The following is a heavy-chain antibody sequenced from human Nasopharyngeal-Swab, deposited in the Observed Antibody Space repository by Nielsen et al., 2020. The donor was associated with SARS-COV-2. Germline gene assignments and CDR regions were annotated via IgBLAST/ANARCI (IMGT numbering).Heavy chain of an antibody. CDR3: ARGSEGGDFWVVYIPIHPDY. J-gene: IGHJ4*02. CDR1: GYTFTTYA. V-gene: IGHV1-3*04. CDR2: INTGNDNT. D-gene: IGHD3-3*01. Sequence: ASVKVSCKASGYTFTTYAMHWVRQAPGQGLEWMGWINTGNDNTKYSQKFQGRVTITGDTSASTAYMELSSLRSEDTAVYYWARGSEGGDFWVVYIPIHPDYWAREPWSPSPQ.